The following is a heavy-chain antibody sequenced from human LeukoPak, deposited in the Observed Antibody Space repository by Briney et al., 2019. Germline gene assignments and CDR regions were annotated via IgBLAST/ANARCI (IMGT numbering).Heavy chain of an antibody. CDR1: GFTFSSYG. CDR3: ARLIGDYDILTGYWYYFDY. J-gene: IGHJ4*01. V-gene: IGHV3-30*02. D-gene: IGHD3-9*01. CDR2: IRYDGSNK. Sequence: TGGSLRLSCAASGFTFSSYGMHWVRQAPGKGLEWVAFIRYDGSNKYYADSVKGRFTISRDNSKNTLYLQMNSLRAEDTAVYYCARLIGDYDILTGYWYYFDYWGQGTLVTVSS.